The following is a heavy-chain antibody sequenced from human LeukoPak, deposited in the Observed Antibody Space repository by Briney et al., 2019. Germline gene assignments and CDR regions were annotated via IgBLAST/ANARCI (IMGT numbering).Heavy chain of an antibody. Sequence: PSETLSLTCTVSGGSINSGNHYWGWIRQSPGKGLEWIGSIYYSGSTYYNPSLKSRVTISVDTSKNQFSLKLSSVTAADTAVYYCARASSELFYDFWSGYGTFDYWGQGTLVTVSS. CDR3: ARASSELFYDFWSGYGTFDY. J-gene: IGHJ4*02. D-gene: IGHD3-3*01. CDR2: IYYSGST. V-gene: IGHV4-39*07. CDR1: GGSINSGNHY.